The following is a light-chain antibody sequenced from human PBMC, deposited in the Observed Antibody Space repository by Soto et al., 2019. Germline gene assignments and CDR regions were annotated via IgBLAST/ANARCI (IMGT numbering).Light chain of an antibody. CDR3: QQYNNWPSWT. CDR1: QSVSSN. V-gene: IGKV3-15*01. J-gene: IGKJ1*01. Sequence: EIVMTQSPATLSVSPGERVTLSCRASQSVSSNVAWYQQKPGQAPRILMYVASTRATGTPARFSGSGSGTEFTLTISSLQSEDSAVYYCQQYNNWPSWTFGQGTKVEVK. CDR2: VAS.